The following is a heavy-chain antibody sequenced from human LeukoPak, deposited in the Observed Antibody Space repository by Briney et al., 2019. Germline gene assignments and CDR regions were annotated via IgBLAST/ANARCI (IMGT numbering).Heavy chain of an antibody. J-gene: IGHJ4*02. CDR1: GFTFDDYA. V-gene: IGHV3-9*01. CDR2: ISWNSGSI. Sequence: PGRSLRLSCAASGFTFDDYAMHWVRQAPGKGLEWVSGISWNSGSIGYADSVKGRFTVSRDNARDSLYLQMDSLRPEDTSVYYCTRDLSSGMPGGFDYWGQGILVTVSS. CDR3: TRDLSSGMPGGFDY. D-gene: IGHD2-2*01.